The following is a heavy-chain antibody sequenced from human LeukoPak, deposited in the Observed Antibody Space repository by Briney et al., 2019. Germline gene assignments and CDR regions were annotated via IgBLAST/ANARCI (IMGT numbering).Heavy chain of an antibody. Sequence: VASVKVSFKASGYTFFSYGISWVRQAPGQGLEWMGWISGYNGVTNYAQKLQGRVTMTTDTSTTTVYMELRSLRSDDTAVYYCAGDRIGAAGAAPEYWGQGTLVTVSS. CDR3: AGDRIGAAGAAPEY. CDR2: ISGYNGVT. CDR1: GYTFFSYG. J-gene: IGHJ4*02. V-gene: IGHV1-18*01. D-gene: IGHD6-13*01.